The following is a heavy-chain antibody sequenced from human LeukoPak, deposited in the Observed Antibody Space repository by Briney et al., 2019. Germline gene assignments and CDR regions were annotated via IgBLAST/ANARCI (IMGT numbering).Heavy chain of an antibody. D-gene: IGHD3-10*01. V-gene: IGHV3-23*01. J-gene: IGHJ4*02. CDR3: ATEGSGSSLVRGVMAGNFDY. CDR1: GFTVSSHY. CDR2: ISGSGGST. Sequence: PGGSLRLSCAASGFTVSSHYMSWVRQAPGKGLEWVSAISGSGGSTYYADSVKGRFTISRDNSKNTLYLQMNSLRAEDTAVYYCATEGSGSSLVRGVMAGNFDYWGQGTLVTVSS.